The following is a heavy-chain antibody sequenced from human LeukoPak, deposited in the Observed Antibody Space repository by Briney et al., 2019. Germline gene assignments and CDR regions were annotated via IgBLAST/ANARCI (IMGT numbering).Heavy chain of an antibody. CDR3: RLAVAGTGDY. J-gene: IGHJ4*02. CDR2: IRSKANSYAT. CDR1: GFTFSGSA. Sequence: GGSLKLSCAASGFTFSGSAMHWVRQASGKGLEWVGRIRSKANSYATAYAASAKGRFTISRDDSKNTAYLQMNSLKTEDTAVYYCRLAVAGTGDYWGQGTLVTVSS. V-gene: IGHV3-73*01. D-gene: IGHD6-19*01.